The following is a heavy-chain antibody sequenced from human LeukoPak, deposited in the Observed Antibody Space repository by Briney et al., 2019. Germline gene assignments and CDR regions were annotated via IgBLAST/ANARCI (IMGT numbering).Heavy chain of an antibody. Sequence: PGGSLRLSCAASGFTLSSYGMHWVRQAPGKGLEWVAFIRYDGSNKYYADSVKGRFTISRDNSKNTLYLQMNSLRGEDTAVYYCAKDGDTMSGTYYYDMDVWGKGTTVTIS. J-gene: IGHJ6*03. V-gene: IGHV3-30*02. CDR1: GFTLSSYG. CDR3: AKDGDTMSGTYYYDMDV. D-gene: IGHD1-26*01. CDR2: IRYDGSNK.